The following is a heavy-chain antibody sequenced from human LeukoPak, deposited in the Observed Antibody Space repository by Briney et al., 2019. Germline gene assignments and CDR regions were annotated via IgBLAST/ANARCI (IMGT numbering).Heavy chain of an antibody. J-gene: IGHJ2*01. CDR1: GFTFSSYE. D-gene: IGHD3-16*01. Sequence: GGSLRLSCAASGFTFSSYEMNWVRQAPGKGLEWVSYISSSGSTIYYADSVKGRFTISRDNAKNSLYLQMNSLRVGDTAVYYCAGGARGYNWYFDLWGRGTLVTVSP. CDR2: ISSSGSTI. V-gene: IGHV3-48*03. CDR3: AGGARGYNWYFDL.